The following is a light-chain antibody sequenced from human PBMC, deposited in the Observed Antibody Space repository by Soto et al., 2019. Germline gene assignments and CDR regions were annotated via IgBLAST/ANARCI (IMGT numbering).Light chain of an antibody. CDR1: QSLAFRDGNIY. V-gene: IGKV2-24*01. CDR2: KTS. CDR3: VEAALLPHA. Sequence: DIELTQTPLSLVVTLGQPASISCKSSQSLAFRDGNIYLNWLQQRPGQPPRLLIYKTSNRFSGVPDRFSGSGAGTEFTLKISKVEAEDRGVYYCVEAALLPHAFGQGTKVEIK. J-gene: IGKJ1*01.